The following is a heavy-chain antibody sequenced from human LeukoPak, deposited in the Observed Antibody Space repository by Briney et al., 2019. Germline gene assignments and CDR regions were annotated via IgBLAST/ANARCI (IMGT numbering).Heavy chain of an antibody. V-gene: IGHV3-15*01. CDR1: GFIFHNAH. Sequence: GGSLRLSCGASGFIFHNAHMTWVRQAPGKGLEWVGRIMSNPAGGTADYGAAVKGRFTNSRDDSRNMLYLHLTNVRADDTAVYYCTTLAYDVHYWGRGTLVTVSS. D-gene: IGHD3-3*01. J-gene: IGHJ4*02. CDR3: TTLAYDVHY. CDR2: IMSNPAGGTA.